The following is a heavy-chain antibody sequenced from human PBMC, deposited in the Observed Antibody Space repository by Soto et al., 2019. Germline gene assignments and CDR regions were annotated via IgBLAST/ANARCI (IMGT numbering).Heavy chain of an antibody. CDR2: ISGSGGST. Sequence: GGSLRLSCAASGFTFSSYAMSWVRQAPGKGLEWVSAISGSGGSTYYADSVKGRFTISRDNAQNSLYLQMNSLRDEDTAVYYCARGQSRGSSWFGGCPNWGQGTLVTVSS. CDR1: GFTFSSYA. V-gene: IGHV3-23*01. D-gene: IGHD6-13*01. CDR3: ARGQSRGSSWFGGCPN. J-gene: IGHJ1*01.